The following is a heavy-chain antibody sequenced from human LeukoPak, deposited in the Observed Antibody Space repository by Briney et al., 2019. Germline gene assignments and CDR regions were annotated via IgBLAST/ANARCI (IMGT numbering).Heavy chain of an antibody. CDR2: ISHSGST. D-gene: IGHD5-12*01. V-gene: IGHV4-34*01. CDR3: ARASVRATMVWYFDL. CDR1: GGSFSGYY. J-gene: IGHJ2*01. Sequence: SGTLSLTCAVSGGSFSGYYWSWIRQPPGKGLEWIGEISHSGSTNYSPSLKSRVTISVDTSKNQFSLNLSSVTAADTAVYYCARASVRATMVWYFDLWGRGTLVTVSS.